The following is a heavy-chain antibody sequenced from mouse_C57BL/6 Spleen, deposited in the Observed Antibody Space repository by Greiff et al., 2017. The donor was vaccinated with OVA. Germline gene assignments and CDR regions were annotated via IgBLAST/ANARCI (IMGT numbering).Heavy chain of an antibody. D-gene: IGHD1-1*01. CDR1: GYTFTSYW. V-gene: IGHV1-53*01. CDR2: INPSNGGT. CDR3: ARYYYGSSYDLDY. Sequence: VQLQQPGTELVKPGASVKLSCKASGYTFTSYWMHWVKQRPGQGLEWIGNINPSNGGTNYNEKFKSKATLTVDKSSSTADMQLSSLTSEDSTVYYCARYYYGSSYDLDYWGQGTTLTVSS. J-gene: IGHJ2*01.